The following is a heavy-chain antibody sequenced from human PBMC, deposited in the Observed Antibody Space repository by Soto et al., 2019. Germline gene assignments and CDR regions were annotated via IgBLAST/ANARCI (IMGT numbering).Heavy chain of an antibody. J-gene: IGHJ3*02. CDR3: TTREYYDFWSGYYSREYDAFDI. V-gene: IGHV3-15*01. Sequence: GGSLRLSCAASGFTFSNAWMSWVRQAPGKGLEWVGRIKSKTDGGTTDYAAPVKGRFTISRDDSKNTLYLQMNSLKTEDTAVYYCTTREYYDFWSGYYSREYDAFDIWGQGTMVTVSS. D-gene: IGHD3-3*01. CDR1: GFTFSNAW. CDR2: IKSKTDGGTT.